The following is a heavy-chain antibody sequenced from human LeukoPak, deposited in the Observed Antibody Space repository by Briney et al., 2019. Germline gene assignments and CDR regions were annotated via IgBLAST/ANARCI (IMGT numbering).Heavy chain of an antibody. J-gene: IGHJ4*02. CDR3: ARDLKD. V-gene: IGHV3-64*01. CDR2: IRTDGHTT. CDR1: GFTFSSYA. Sequence: GGSLRLSCAASGFTFSSYAMYWVRQAPGKGLEFVSGIRTDGHTTYYANSVKGRLTISRDNSKNTLYLQMGSLRAEDMAVYYCARDLKDWGQGTLVTVSS.